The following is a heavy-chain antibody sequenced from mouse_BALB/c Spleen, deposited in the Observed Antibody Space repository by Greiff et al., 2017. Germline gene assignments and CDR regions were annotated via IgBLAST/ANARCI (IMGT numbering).Heavy chain of an antibody. CDR2: IDPANGNT. D-gene: IGHD2-3*01. CDR1: GFNIKDTY. V-gene: IGHV14-3*02. J-gene: IGHJ2*01. CDR3: ARDDGYYEIDY. Sequence: EVKLVESGAELVKPGASVKLSCTASGFNIKDTYMHWVKQRPEQGLEWIGRIDPANGNTKYDPKFQGKATITADTSSNTAYLQLSSLTSEDTAVYYCARDDGYYEIDYWGQGTTLTVSS.